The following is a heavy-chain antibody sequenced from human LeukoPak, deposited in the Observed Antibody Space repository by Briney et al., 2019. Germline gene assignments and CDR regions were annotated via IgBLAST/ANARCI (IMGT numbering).Heavy chain of an antibody. J-gene: IGHJ4*02. CDR1: GFTFSDYY. Sequence: PGGSLRLSCAASGFTFSDYYMSWIRQAPGKGLEWVSSISSSSSYIYYADSVKGRFTISRDNAKNSLYLQTNSLRAEDTAVYYCARDPSGSYYVDYWGQGTLVTVSS. CDR2: ISSSSSYI. D-gene: IGHD1-26*01. CDR3: ARDPSGSYYVDY. V-gene: IGHV3-11*06.